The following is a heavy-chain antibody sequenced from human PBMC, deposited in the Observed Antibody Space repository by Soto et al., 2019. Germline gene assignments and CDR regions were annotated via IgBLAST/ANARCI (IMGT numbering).Heavy chain of an antibody. CDR3: AKDPPSEKLQPDYGMDV. D-gene: IGHD2-15*01. Sequence: PGGSLRLSCAASGFTFSSYAMSWVRQAPGKGLEWVSLISASGRSTDYADSVKGRFTISRDNSKSTVYLQMNSLRADDTAVYYCAKDPPSEKLQPDYGMDVWGQGTTVTVSS. CDR2: ISASGRST. V-gene: IGHV3-23*01. J-gene: IGHJ6*02. CDR1: GFTFSSYA.